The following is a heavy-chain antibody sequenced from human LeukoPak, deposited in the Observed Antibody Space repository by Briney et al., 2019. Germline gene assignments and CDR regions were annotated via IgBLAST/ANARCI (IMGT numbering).Heavy chain of an antibody. CDR2: ISTYNNNT. CDR1: GYTFTSYA. Sequence: ASVKVSCKASGYTFTSYAMNWVRQAPGQGLEWLGWISTYNNNTHYAQKFQVRVTMTTDTSTSTAYMELRSLRSDDTPVYHCARVSGSYRGAIDYWGQGTLVTVSS. J-gene: IGHJ4*02. D-gene: IGHD1-26*01. V-gene: IGHV1-18*01. CDR3: ARVSGSYRGAIDY.